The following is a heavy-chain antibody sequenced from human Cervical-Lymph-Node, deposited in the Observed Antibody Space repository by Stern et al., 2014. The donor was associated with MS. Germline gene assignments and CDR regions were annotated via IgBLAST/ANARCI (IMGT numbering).Heavy chain of an antibody. CDR3: AHRSTSVAGAWAS. D-gene: IGHD1-26*01. V-gene: IGHV2-5*02. CDR2: LYWDDEK. Sequence: QVTLKESGPTLVKPTQTLKLTCDFSGFSLTTSGVGVGWIRPPPGKALEWLALLYWDDEKRYSPSLKNRLSIITDTAKNQVVLTMTNMDPVDTGTYYCAHRSTSVAGAWASWGQGILVVVSS. J-gene: IGHJ5*02. CDR1: GFSLTTSGVG.